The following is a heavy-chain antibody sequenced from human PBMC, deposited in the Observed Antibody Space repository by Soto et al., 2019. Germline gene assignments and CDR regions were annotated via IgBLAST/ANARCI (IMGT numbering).Heavy chain of an antibody. CDR2: IIPILGIA. CDR1: GGTFSSYT. V-gene: IGHV1-69*02. J-gene: IGHJ6*02. Sequence: QVQLVQSGAEVKKPGSSVKVSCKASGGTFSSYTISWVRQAPGQGLEWMGRIIPILGIAKYAQKFQGRVTIAADKSTSTAYMELSSLRSEDTAVYYCATTDIVVVRAGLDYYGMDVWGQGTMVTVSS. D-gene: IGHD2-2*01. CDR3: ATTDIVVVRAGLDYYGMDV.